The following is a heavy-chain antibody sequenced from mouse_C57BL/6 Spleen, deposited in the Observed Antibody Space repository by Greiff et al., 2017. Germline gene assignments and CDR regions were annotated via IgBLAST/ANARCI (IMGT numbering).Heavy chain of an antibody. CDR3: AIITTVSPFDY. Sequence: EVQLQQSGPELVKPGASVKISCKASGYTFTDYYMNWVKQSHGKSLEWIGDINPNNGGTSYNQKFKGKATLTVDMSSSTAYMELRSLTSEDSAVYYCAIITTVSPFDYWGQGTTLTVSS. CDR2: INPNNGGT. CDR1: GYTFTDYY. V-gene: IGHV1-26*01. D-gene: IGHD1-1*01. J-gene: IGHJ2*01.